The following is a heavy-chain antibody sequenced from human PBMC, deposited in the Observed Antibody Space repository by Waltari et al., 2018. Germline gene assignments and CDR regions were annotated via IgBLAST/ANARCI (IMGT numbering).Heavy chain of an antibody. CDR1: GFTFSSYA. V-gene: IGHV3-23*01. CDR2: ISGSGGST. D-gene: IGHD3-9*01. CDR3: AKDQGVLTGYYSTYGMDV. Sequence: EVQLLESGGGLVQPGGSLRLSCAASGFTFSSYAMSWVRQAPGKGLEWVSAISGSGGSTYYADSVKGRFTISRDNSKNTLYLQMNSLRAEDTAVYYCAKDQGVLTGYYSTYGMDVWGQGTTVTVSS. J-gene: IGHJ6*02.